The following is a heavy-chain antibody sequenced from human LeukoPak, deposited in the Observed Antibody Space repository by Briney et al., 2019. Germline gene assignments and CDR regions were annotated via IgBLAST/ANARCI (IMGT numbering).Heavy chain of an antibody. V-gene: IGHV3-7*03. CDR2: IKQDGSEI. CDR3: VRGNPFGGY. CDR1: GFTLSSYW. D-gene: IGHD2-15*01. Sequence: GGSLRLSCAASGFTLSSYWMIWVRQAPGKGLEWVANIKQDGSEISYVDSVKGRFTISRDNAKNSLYLQMNSLRAEDAAVYYCVRGNPFGGYWGQGTLVTVSS. J-gene: IGHJ4*02.